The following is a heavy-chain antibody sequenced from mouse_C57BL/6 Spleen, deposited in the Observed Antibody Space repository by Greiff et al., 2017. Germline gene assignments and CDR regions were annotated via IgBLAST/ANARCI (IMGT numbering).Heavy chain of an antibody. CDR1: GYTFTSYW. CDR3: ATLTGTAFDY. D-gene: IGHD4-1*01. V-gene: IGHV1-69*01. CDR2: IDPSDSYT. Sequence: VQLQQSGAELVMPGASVKLSCKASGYTFTSYWMHWVKQRPGQGLEWIGEIDPSDSYTNYNQKFKGKSTLTVDKSSSTAYMQLSSLTSEDSAVYYCATLTGTAFDYWGQGTTLTVSS. J-gene: IGHJ2*01.